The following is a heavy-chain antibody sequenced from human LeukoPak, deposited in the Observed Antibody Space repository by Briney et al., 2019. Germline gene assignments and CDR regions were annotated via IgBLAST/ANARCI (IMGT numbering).Heavy chain of an antibody. CDR1: GFTFSSYA. V-gene: IGHV3-64*04. D-gene: IGHD3-22*01. Sequence: GGSLRLSCSASGFTFSSYAMHWVRQAPGKGLEYVSAISSNGGSTYYADSVKGRFTISRDNSKNTLYLQMNSLRAEDTAVYYCAKDLRMYYYDSSGYPFALDYWGQGTLVTVSS. CDR3: AKDLRMYYYDSSGYPFALDY. J-gene: IGHJ4*02. CDR2: ISSNGGST.